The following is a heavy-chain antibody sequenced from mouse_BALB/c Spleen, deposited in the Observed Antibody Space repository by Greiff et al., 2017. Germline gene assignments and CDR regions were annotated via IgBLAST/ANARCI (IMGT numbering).Heavy chain of an antibody. J-gene: IGHJ1*01. CDR2: ISDGGSYT. Sequence: EVKVVESGGGLVKPGGSLKLSCAASGFTFSDYYMYWVRQTPEKRLEWVATISDGGSYTYYPDSVKGRFTISRDNAKNNLYLQMSSLKSEDTAMYYCARDREMRYFDVWGAGTTVTVSS. CDR1: GFTFSDYY. V-gene: IGHV5-4*02. D-gene: IGHD3-3*01. CDR3: ARDREMRYFDV.